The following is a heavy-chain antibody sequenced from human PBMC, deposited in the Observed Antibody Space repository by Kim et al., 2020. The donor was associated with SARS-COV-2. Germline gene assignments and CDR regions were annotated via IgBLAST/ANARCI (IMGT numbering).Heavy chain of an antibody. J-gene: IGHJ6*02. V-gene: IGHV4-59*01. CDR3: ARDSQYCSSTSCYVWYYGMDV. CDR2: IYYSGST. D-gene: IGHD2-2*01. Sequence: SETLSLTCTVSGGSISSYYWSWIRQPPGKGLEWIGYIYYSGSTNYNPSLKSRVTISVDTSKNQFSLKLSSVTAADTAVYYCARDSQYCSSTSCYVWYYGMDVWGQGTTVTVSS. CDR1: GGSISSYY.